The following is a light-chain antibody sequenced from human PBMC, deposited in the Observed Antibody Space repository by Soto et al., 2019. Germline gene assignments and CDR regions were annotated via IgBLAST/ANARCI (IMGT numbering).Light chain of an antibody. CDR1: QSIGRF. J-gene: IGKJ1*01. V-gene: IGKV1-5*01. Sequence: RIQTARTRAASVRSGVTSNFRASQSIGRFLAWYQHQPGKAPKLLIYDASTLESGVPSRFRVTGSGTEFTFSLSRQQPEAFRTNYCQQCYTGWRFGQGTKVDIK. CDR2: DAS. CDR3: QQCYTGWR.